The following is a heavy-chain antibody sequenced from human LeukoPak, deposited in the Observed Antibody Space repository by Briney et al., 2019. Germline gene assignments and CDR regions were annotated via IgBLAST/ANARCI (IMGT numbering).Heavy chain of an antibody. Sequence: SETLSLTCTVSGGSISSSIYYWGWIRQPPGKGLEWIGSIFYSGSTNYNPSLKSRVTISVDTSKNQFSLKLSSVTAADTAVYYCAREGWSSSSYYFDYWGQGTLVTVSS. D-gene: IGHD6-6*01. CDR3: AREGWSSSSYYFDY. V-gene: IGHV4-39*07. CDR2: IFYSGST. J-gene: IGHJ4*02. CDR1: GGSISSSIYY.